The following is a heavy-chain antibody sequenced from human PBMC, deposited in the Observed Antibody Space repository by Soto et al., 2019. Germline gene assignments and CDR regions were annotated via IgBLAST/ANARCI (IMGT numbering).Heavy chain of an antibody. CDR1: GYTFTGYY. V-gene: IGHV1-2*04. J-gene: IGHJ5*02. CDR2: INPNSGGT. Sequence: ASVKVSCKASGYTFTGYYMHWVRQAPGQGLEWMGWINPNSGGTNYAQKFQGWVTMTRDTSISTAYMELSRLRSDDTAVYYCARGRKYSSSSLSWFDPWGQGTLVTV. D-gene: IGHD6-6*01. CDR3: ARGRKYSSSSLSWFDP.